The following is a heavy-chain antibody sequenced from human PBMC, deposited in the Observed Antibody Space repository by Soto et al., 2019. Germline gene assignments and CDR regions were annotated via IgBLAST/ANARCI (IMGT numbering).Heavy chain of an antibody. Sequence: EVQLVESGGGLVQPGGSLRLSCAASGFTFISYEMNWVRQAPGKGLEWVSYIISGSTIYYADSVKGRFTISRDNAKNSLYLQMNSLRAEDTAVYYCARDYGSGWFFDYWGQGTLVTVSS. J-gene: IGHJ4*02. CDR2: IISGSTI. V-gene: IGHV3-48*03. CDR1: GFTFISYE. CDR3: ARDYGSGWFFDY. D-gene: IGHD6-19*01.